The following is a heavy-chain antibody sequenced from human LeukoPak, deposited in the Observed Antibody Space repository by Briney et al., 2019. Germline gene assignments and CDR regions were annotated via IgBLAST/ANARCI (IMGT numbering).Heavy chain of an antibody. D-gene: IGHD3-10*01. CDR1: GFTFSSYA. CDR3: ARARQGNDY. CDR2: ILYDGSNK. J-gene: IGHJ4*02. Sequence: GRSLRLSCAASGFTFSSYAMHWVRQAPGKGLEWVAVILYDGSNKYYADSVKGRFTISRDNSKNTLYLQMNSLRAEDTAVYYCARARQGNDYWGQGTLVTVSS. V-gene: IGHV3-30-3*01.